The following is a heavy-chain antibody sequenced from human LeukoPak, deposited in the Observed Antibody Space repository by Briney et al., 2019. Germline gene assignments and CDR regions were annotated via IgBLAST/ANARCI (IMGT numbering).Heavy chain of an antibody. CDR2: IYYSGST. J-gene: IGHJ5*02. CDR1: GGSISSGGYY. V-gene: IGHV4-31*03. Sequence: SETLYLTCTVSGGSISSGGYYWTWIRQHPGKGLEWIGYIYYSGSTYYNPSLKSRVTISVDTSKNQFSLKLSSVTAADTAVYYCAREGDGGNYQGTNNWFDPWGQGALVTVSS. D-gene: IGHD4-4*01. CDR3: AREGDGGNYQGTNNWFDP.